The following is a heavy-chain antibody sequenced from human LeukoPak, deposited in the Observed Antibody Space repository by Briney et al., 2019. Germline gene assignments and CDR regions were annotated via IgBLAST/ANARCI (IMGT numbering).Heavy chain of an antibody. V-gene: IGHV1-69*04. CDR1: GGTFSSYA. CDR2: IIPILGIA. CDR3: ARQCSGGSCYYYYYYGMDV. Sequence: ASVKVSCKASGGTFSSYAISWVRQAPGQGLEWMGRIIPILGIANYAQKFQGRVTITADKSTSTAYMELSSLRSEDTAVYYCARQCSGGSCYYYYYYGMDVWGQGTSVTVSS. D-gene: IGHD2-15*01. J-gene: IGHJ6*02.